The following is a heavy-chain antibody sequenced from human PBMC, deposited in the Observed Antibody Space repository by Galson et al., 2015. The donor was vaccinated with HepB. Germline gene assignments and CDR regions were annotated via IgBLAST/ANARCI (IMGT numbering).Heavy chain of an antibody. CDR1: GFTFSSYA. Sequence: SLRLSCAASGFTFSSYAMHWVRQAPGKGLEWVAVISYDGSNKYYADSVKGRFTISRDNSKNTLYLQMNSLRAEDTAVYYCARDCGYDILTGCPGYWGQGTLVTVSS. CDR3: ARDCGYDILTGCPGY. D-gene: IGHD3-9*01. CDR2: ISYDGSNK. J-gene: IGHJ4*02. V-gene: IGHV3-30-3*01.